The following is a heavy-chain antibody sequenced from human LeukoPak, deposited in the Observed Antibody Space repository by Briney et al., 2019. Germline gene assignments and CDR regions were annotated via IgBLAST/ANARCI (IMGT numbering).Heavy chain of an antibody. CDR2: INHSGYT. CDR3: TRMTTGHDY. J-gene: IGHJ4*02. Sequence: SETLSLTCAVSGVSFDDYYWAWVRQTPEKGLEWIGGINHSGYTNDSPSLKSRVTLSIDTSRKQFSLNLRSVTVADAGTYYCTRMTTGHDYWGQGTLVTVSS. V-gene: IGHV4-34*01. D-gene: IGHD1-14*01. CDR1: GVSFDDYY.